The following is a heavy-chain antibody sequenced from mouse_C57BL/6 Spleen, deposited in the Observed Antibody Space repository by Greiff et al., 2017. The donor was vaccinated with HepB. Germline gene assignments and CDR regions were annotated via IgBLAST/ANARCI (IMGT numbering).Heavy chain of an antibody. CDR2: ISYSGST. J-gene: IGHJ3*01. V-gene: IGHV3-1*01. CDR1: GYSITSGYD. D-gene: IGHD2-3*01. Sequence: EVQLVESGPGMVKPSQSLSLTCTVTGYSITSGYDWHWIRHFPGNKLEWMGYISYSGSTNYNPSLKSRISITPDTSKNHFFLKLNSVTTEDTATYYCAREALYDSPFAYWGQGTLVTVSA. CDR3: AREALYDSPFAY.